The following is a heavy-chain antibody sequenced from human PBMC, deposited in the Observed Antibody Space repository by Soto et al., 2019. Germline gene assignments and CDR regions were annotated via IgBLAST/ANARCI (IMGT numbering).Heavy chain of an antibody. J-gene: IGHJ4*02. Sequence: QVQLVESGGGVVQPGRSLRLSCAASGFTFSTYGMHWVRQDAGEGLEWVAVISYDGSNKYYADSVKGRFTISRDNSKNTLYLQMSSLRAEDTAVYYCAKGFSYSVIDYWGQGTLVTVSS. CDR1: GFTFSTYG. V-gene: IGHV3-30*18. D-gene: IGHD5-18*01. CDR3: AKGFSYSVIDY. CDR2: ISYDGSNK.